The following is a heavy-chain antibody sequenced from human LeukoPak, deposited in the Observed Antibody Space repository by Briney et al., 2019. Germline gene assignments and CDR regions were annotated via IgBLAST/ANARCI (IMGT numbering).Heavy chain of an antibody. Sequence: GGSLRLSCAASGFTFKIYSMNWVRQAPGKGLEWVSSISTSSSHMYYADSVKGRFTISRDNAKNSLYLQMDTLRAEDTAVYYCARDDTSAHFFDYWGQGTLVTVSS. CDR3: ARDDTSAHFFDY. J-gene: IGHJ4*02. CDR1: GFTFKIYS. CDR2: ISTSSSHM. V-gene: IGHV3-21*01. D-gene: IGHD3-10*01.